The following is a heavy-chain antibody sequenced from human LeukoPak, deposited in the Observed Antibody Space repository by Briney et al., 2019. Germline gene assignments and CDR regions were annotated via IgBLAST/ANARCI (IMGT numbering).Heavy chain of an antibody. V-gene: IGHV3-21*06. CDR2: ISGTSTSI. CDR1: GFTFSSYS. J-gene: IGHJ4*02. D-gene: IGHD3-16*01. Sequence: PGGSLRLSCAASGFTFSSYSMNWVRQAPGKGLEWVSSISGTSTSIYYADSVKGRFTISRDNARNSVYLQLNSLRAEDTALYYCARGRGWVDHWGQGTLVTVSS. CDR3: ARGRGWVDH.